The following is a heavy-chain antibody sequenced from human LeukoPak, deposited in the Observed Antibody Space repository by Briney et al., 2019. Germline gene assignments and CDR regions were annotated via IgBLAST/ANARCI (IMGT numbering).Heavy chain of an antibody. Sequence: SETLSLTCAVYGGSFSGYYWSWIRQPPGKGLEWIGQINHSGSTNYNPSLKSRVTISVDTSKNQFPLKLSSVTAADTAVYYCARGSYSSSWYRGRFDPWGQGTLVTVSS. V-gene: IGHV4-34*01. J-gene: IGHJ5*02. CDR1: GGSFSGYY. CDR2: INHSGST. D-gene: IGHD6-13*01. CDR3: ARGSYSSSWYRGRFDP.